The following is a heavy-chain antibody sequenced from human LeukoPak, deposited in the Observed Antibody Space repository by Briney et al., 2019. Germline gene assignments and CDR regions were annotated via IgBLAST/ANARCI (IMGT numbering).Heavy chain of an antibody. CDR1: GYTFTSYH. Sequence: ASVKVSCKASGYTFTSYHINWVRQATGQGLEWMGWMNPNSGNTGYAQKFQGRVTITRNTSISTAYMELSSLRSEDTAVYYCAREAPSSTSWGYFDLWGRGTLVTVTS. J-gene: IGHJ2*01. CDR3: AREAPSSTSWGYFDL. CDR2: MNPNSGNT. V-gene: IGHV1-8*03. D-gene: IGHD2-2*01.